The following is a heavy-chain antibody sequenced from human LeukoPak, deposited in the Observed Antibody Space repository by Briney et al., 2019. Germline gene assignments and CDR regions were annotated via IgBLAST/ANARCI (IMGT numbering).Heavy chain of an antibody. CDR2: IVVGSDNT. J-gene: IGHJ4*02. CDR1: GFTFTSSA. Sequence: VASMKVSCKASGFTFTSSAMQWVRQARGQRLEWIGWIVVGSDNTNYAQKFQERVTITRDMSTSTAYMELSSLRSEDTAVYYCAAADGSGSYYATAWSFDYWGQGTLVTVSS. V-gene: IGHV1-58*02. CDR3: AAADGSGSYYATAWSFDY. D-gene: IGHD1-26*01.